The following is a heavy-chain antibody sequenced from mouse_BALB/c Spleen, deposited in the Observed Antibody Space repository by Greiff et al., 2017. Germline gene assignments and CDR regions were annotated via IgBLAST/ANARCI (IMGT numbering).Heavy chain of an antibody. J-gene: IGHJ2*01. CDR2: IDPANGNT. Sequence: EVKLMESGAELVKPGASVKLSCTASGFNIKDTYMHWVKQRPEQGLEWIGRIDPANGNTKYDPKFQGKATITADTSSNTAYLQLSSLTSEDTAVYYCARLRYGNYEDYWGQGTTLTVSS. CDR3: ARLRYGNYEDY. D-gene: IGHD2-10*02. V-gene: IGHV14-3*02. CDR1: GFNIKDTY.